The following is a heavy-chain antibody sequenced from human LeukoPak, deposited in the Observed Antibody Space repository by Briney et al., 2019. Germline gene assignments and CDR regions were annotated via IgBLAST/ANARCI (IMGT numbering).Heavy chain of an antibody. J-gene: IGHJ4*02. CDR1: GLAFSAYK. V-gene: IGHV3-74*01. CDR3: VVGGSPGY. CDR2: ISTDGYTT. D-gene: IGHD2-15*01. Sequence: GGSLRLSRAASGLAFSAYKMHWVRQAPRKGLVWVSRISTDGYTTDYADFVQGRFTASRDNTKNTWSLEMNSLGAEDTAVYYCVVGGSPGYWGQGTLVTVSS.